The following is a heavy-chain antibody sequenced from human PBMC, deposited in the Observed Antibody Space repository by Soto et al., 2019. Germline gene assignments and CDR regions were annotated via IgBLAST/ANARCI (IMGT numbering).Heavy chain of an antibody. Sequence: VQLVQSGAEVKKPGASVKVSCKASGYTFTSYGISWVRQAPGQGLEWMGWISAYIGNTNYAQKLQGRVTMTTDTSTSTAYMELRSLRSDDTAVYYCATSTICGVVIVSGFDYWGQGTLVTVSS. J-gene: IGHJ4*02. V-gene: IGHV1-18*01. CDR1: GYTFTSYG. CDR2: ISAYIGNT. CDR3: ATSTICGVVIVSGFDY. D-gene: IGHD3-3*01.